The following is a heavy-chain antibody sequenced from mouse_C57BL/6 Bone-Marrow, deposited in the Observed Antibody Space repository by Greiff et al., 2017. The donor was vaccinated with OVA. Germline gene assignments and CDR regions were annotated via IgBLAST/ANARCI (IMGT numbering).Heavy chain of an antibody. Sequence: VHLQQPGAELVRPGTSVKLSCKASGYTFTSYWMHWVKQRPGQGLEWIGVIDPSDSYTNYNQKFKGKATLTVDTSSSTAYMQLSSLTSEDSAVYYCASYYGSSYDYWGQGTTLTVSS. CDR1: GYTFTSYW. CDR3: ASYYGSSYDY. CDR2: IDPSDSYT. V-gene: IGHV1-59*01. J-gene: IGHJ2*01. D-gene: IGHD1-1*01.